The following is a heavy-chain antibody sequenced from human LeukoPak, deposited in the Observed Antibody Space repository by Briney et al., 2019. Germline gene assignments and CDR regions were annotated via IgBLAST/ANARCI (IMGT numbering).Heavy chain of an antibody. CDR3: ARLYNGSGQFFDY. V-gene: IGHV3-66*01. CDR2: IYSGGST. CDR1: GFTVSSNY. D-gene: IGHD1-26*01. Sequence: PGGSLRLSCAASGFTVSSNYMSWVRQAPGKGLEWVSLIYSGGSTYYADSVEGRFTISRDNSKNTLYLQMNNLRAEDTAVYYCARLYNGSGQFFDYWGQGTLVTVSS. J-gene: IGHJ4*02.